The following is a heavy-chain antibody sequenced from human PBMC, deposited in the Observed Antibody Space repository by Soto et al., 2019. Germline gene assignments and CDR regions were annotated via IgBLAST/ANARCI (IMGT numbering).Heavy chain of an antibody. Sequence: QVQLQQWGAGLLKPSETLSLTCAVYGGSFSGYQWTWIRQTPEKGLEWIGEINDSGHINYNPSLKSRVTVLGDTAKKQISPRLRSVTAADTAVYYCPRGLILWFGELSRRGGYYYYMGGWGKGTAVTVSS. CDR1: GGSFSGYQ. V-gene: IGHV4-34*02. CDR3: PRGLILWFGELSRRGGYYYYMGG. J-gene: IGHJ6*03. CDR2: INDSGHI. D-gene: IGHD3-10*01.